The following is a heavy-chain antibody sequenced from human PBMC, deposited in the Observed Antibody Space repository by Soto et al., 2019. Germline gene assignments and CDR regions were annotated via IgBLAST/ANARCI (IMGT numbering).Heavy chain of an antibody. CDR2: INPSGGST. D-gene: IGHD3-22*01. CDR3: ARGLIYDSSGYYFDY. Sequence: GVSVKVSCKSSGYTLTIYDINCVRQATGQGLEWMGWINPSGGSTRYAQKFQGRVTMTRDTSTSTVYMELSSLRSEDTAVYYCARGLIYDSSGYYFDYWGQGTLVTVSS. CDR1: GYTLTIYD. V-gene: IGHV1-8*01. J-gene: IGHJ4*02.